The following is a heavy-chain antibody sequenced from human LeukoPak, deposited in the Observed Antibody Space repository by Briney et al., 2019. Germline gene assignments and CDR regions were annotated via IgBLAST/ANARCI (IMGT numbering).Heavy chain of an antibody. D-gene: IGHD1-26*01. J-gene: IGHJ5*02. CDR1: GFXFSGSA. CDR3: TRDSGTYNWLDP. Sequence: PGGSLRLSCAASGFXFSGSAIHWVRQSSGKGLEWVGHIDEKDNFYATTSAASVTGRFTISRDDSKNTAYLQMNSLKTEDTALYYCTRDSGTYNWLDPWGQGTLVTVSS. CDR2: IDEKDNFYAT. V-gene: IGHV3-73*01.